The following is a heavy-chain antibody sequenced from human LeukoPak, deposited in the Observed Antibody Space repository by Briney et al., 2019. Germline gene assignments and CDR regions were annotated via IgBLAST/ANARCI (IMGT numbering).Heavy chain of an antibody. D-gene: IGHD4-11*01. V-gene: IGHV4-59*08. CDR3: ARREVTTSWYFDL. J-gene: IGHJ2*01. CDR2: IYNSGSH. Sequence: SDTLSLTCTVSGGSISNYYWSWIRQSPGKGLEEMAYIYNSGSHNYNPSLKSRVPISVDTSKNQFSLKLISVTAAATAVYYCARREVTTSWYFDLWGRGTLVTVSS. CDR1: GGSISNYY.